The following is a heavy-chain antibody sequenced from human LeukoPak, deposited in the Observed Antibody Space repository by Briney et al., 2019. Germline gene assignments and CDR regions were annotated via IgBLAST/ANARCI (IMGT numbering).Heavy chain of an antibody. CDR3: AKRVVVGATSPYSDFQD. J-gene: IGHJ1*01. CDR2: ISYDGSNK. Sequence: GGSLRLSCAASGFTFSSYAMHWVRQAPGKGLEWVAVISYDGSNKYYADSVKGRFSISRDNSKNTLYLQMDSLRAEDTALYYCAKRVVVGATSPYSDFQDWGQGTLVTVSS. CDR1: GFTFSSYA. D-gene: IGHD1-26*01. V-gene: IGHV3-30-3*02.